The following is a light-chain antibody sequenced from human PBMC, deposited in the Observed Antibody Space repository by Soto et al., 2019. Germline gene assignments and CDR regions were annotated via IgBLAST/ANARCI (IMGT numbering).Light chain of an antibody. Sequence: EIVMTQSRPTLSVSPGERATLSCRASQSVSSNLAWYQQKPGQAPRLLIYGASTRATGVPTRFSGSGSGTEFTLTVSSLQSEDFAVYYCQQYHNRWTFGQGTKVEIK. J-gene: IGKJ1*01. CDR1: QSVSSN. V-gene: IGKV3-15*01. CDR2: GAS. CDR3: QQYHNRWT.